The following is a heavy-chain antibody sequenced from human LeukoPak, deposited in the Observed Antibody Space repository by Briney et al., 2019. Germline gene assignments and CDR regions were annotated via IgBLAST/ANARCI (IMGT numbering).Heavy chain of an antibody. CDR1: GGSISSYY. CDR3: ARDYYGSGSYLTY. J-gene: IGHJ4*02. D-gene: IGHD3-10*01. CDR2: IYYSGST. Sequence: SETLSPTCTVSGGSISSYYWSWIRQPPGKGLEWIGYIYYSGSTNYNPSLKSRVTISVDTSKNQFSLKLSSVTAADTAVYYCARDYYGSGSYLTYWGQGTLVTVSS. V-gene: IGHV4-59*01.